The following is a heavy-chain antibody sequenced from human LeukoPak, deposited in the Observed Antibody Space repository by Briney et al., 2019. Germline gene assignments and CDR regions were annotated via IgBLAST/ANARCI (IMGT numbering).Heavy chain of an antibody. CDR1: GFTFSSYA. D-gene: IGHD2-2*01. J-gene: IGHJ6*03. V-gene: IGHV3-23*01. CDR3: AKVSLTIVVVPHHYMDV. Sequence: GGSLRLSCAASGFTFSSYALSWVRQAPGKGLEWVSSISGSGGSTYYADSVKGRFTISRDNSKNTLYLQMNSLRAEDTAVYYCAKVSLTIVVVPHHYMDVWGKGTTVTVSS. CDR2: ISGSGGST.